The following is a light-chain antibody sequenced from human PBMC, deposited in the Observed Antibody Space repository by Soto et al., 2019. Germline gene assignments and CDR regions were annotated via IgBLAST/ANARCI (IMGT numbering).Light chain of an antibody. J-gene: IGKJ4*01. Sequence: IQMTQSPSSLSASVGDRVTITCRASQGISSYLAWYQQKPGKAPKLLIYAASTLQSGVPSRFSGSRSGTDFTLTISSLQPEDFATYYCQQLNSYPRLTFGGGTKVDI. CDR3: QQLNSYPRLT. V-gene: IGKV1-9*01. CDR2: AAS. CDR1: QGISSY.